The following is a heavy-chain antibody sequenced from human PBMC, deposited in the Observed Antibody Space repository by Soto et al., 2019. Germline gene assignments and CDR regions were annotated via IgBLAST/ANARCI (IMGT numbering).Heavy chain of an antibody. CDR2: IYYSGST. J-gene: IGHJ3*02. D-gene: IGHD5-12*01. V-gene: IGHV4-31*03. Sequence: QVQLQESGPGLVKPSQTLSLTCTVSGGSISSGGYYWSWIRQHPGKGLEWIGYIYYSGSTYYNPSRKVRVTISADTSKNQFSLKLSSVTAADTAVYYCARAAYVDIVATPREGAFDIWGQGTMVTVSS. CDR3: ARAAYVDIVATPREGAFDI. CDR1: GGSISSGGYY.